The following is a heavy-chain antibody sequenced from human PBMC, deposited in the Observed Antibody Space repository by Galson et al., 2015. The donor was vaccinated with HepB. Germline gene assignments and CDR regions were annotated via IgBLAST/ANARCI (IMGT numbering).Heavy chain of an antibody. V-gene: IGHV3-48*02. Sequence: SLRLSCAASGFTFSSYNMNWVRQAPGKGLEWVSYISSSSSTIYYADSVKGRFTISRDNAKNSLYLQMNSLRDEDTAVYYCARDMIDTLVVAATESFDYWGQGTLVTVSS. CDR2: ISSSSSTI. CDR1: GFTFSSYN. CDR3: ARDMIDTLVVAATESFDY. J-gene: IGHJ4*02. D-gene: IGHD2-15*01.